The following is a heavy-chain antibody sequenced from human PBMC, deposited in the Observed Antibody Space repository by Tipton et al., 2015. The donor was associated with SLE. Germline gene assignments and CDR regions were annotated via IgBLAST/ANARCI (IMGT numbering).Heavy chain of an antibody. D-gene: IGHD6-6*01. CDR2: IYHTGST. CDR1: GGSISTYY. V-gene: IGHV4-59*12. CDR3: ARDPRYSSSSGGD. Sequence: LRLSCTVSGGSISTYYWSWIRQPPKQGLEWIGWIYHTGSTDYNPSLKSRVTISVDTSKNQFSLKLSSVTAADTAVYYCARDPRYSSSSGGDWGQGTLVTVSS. J-gene: IGHJ1*01.